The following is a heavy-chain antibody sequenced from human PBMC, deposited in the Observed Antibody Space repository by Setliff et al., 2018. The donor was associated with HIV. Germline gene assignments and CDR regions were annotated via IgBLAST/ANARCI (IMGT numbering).Heavy chain of an antibody. V-gene: IGHV4-38-2*02. D-gene: IGHD5-12*01. CDR1: GYSISSGYY. CDR3: AKSSPSIGYISDH. J-gene: IGHJ4*02. Sequence: SETLSLTCTVSGYSISSGYYWGWIRQPPGKGLEWIRSIYHSGSTYYNPSLESRVTISVDTSKNQFSLKLSSVTAAATAVYYCAKSSPSIGYISDHWGQGTRVTVSS. CDR2: IYHSGST.